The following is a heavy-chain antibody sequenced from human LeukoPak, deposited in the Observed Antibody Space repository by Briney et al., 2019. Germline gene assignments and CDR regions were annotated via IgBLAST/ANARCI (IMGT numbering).Heavy chain of an antibody. D-gene: IGHD4-17*01. CDR1: GFTFSSYS. J-gene: IGHJ4*02. CDR2: MSSVNSAT. Sequence: GGSLRLSCAASGFTFSSYSMKWVRQAPGKGLEWVSYMSSVNSATYYADSVKGRFTISRDNAKNSLYLQMNSLRAEDTAVYYCARCRTTVTAMPGYWGQGTLVTVSS. CDR3: ARCRTTVTAMPGY. V-gene: IGHV3-48*04.